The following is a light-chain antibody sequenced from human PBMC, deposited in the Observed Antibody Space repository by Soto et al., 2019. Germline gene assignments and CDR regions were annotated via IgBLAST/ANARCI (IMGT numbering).Light chain of an antibody. J-gene: IGKJ4*01. V-gene: IGKV3-11*01. CDR1: QSVGTY. CDR3: QRRMNWPS. Sequence: EIVLTQAPATLSLSPGERATLSCRASQSVGTYFHWYQQRPGQAPRLLIYDASNRATGIPVRFSGSGSGTDFILTINSQAPEDFAVYYCQRRMNWPSFGGGTKVEIK. CDR2: DAS.